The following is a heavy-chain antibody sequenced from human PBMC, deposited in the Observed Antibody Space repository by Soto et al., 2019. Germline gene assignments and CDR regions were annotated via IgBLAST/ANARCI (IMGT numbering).Heavy chain of an antibody. V-gene: IGHV1-69*02. Sequence: QVQLVHSGAEVKKPGSSVKVSCKASGGTVSYYTISWVRQAPGQGLEWMGRIIPILGIANYAQKSQGRVTITADKSTSTVYMELCSLRSEDTAVYYCASNYGGNSYWGQGTLVTVSS. CDR3: ASNYGGNSY. CDR2: IIPILGIA. J-gene: IGHJ4*02. CDR1: GGTVSYYT. D-gene: IGHD4-17*01.